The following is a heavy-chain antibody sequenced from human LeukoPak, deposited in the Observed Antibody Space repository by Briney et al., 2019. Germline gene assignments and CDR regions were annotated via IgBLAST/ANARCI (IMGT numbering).Heavy chain of an antibody. CDR3: RAAADLNDY. V-gene: IGHV3-73*01. J-gene: IGHJ4*02. CDR1: GFTFSGSA. CDR2: IRSKADSYTT. D-gene: IGHD6-13*01. Sequence: GGSLRLSCAASGFTFSGSAMHWVRQASGKGLEWLGRIRSKADSYTTAYAASVKGRFIVSRDDSKNTSYLQMNSLKTEDTAVYYCRAAADLNDYWGQGTLVTVSS.